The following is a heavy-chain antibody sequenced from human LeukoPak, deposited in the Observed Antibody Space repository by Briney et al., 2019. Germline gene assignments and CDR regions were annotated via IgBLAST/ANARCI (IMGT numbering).Heavy chain of an antibody. D-gene: IGHD3-16*01. CDR2: INHSGST. Sequence: PSETLSLTCAVYGGSFSGYYWSWIRQPPGKGLEWIGEINHSGSTNYNPSLESRVTISVDTSKNQFSLKLSSVTAADTAVYYCARERGRGGINWFDPWGQGTLVTVSS. V-gene: IGHV4-34*01. CDR3: ARERGRGGINWFDP. J-gene: IGHJ5*02. CDR1: GGSFSGYY.